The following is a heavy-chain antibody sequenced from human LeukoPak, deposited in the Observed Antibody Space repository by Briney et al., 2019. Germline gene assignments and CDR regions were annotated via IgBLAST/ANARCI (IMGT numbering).Heavy chain of an antibody. J-gene: IGHJ4*02. Sequence: PGASVKVSCKASGYTFTTYYLHWVRQAPGQGLEWMGIICPNAGDTGYARKLLGRVTMTRDTSTSTVYMELSSLRSEDTAVYYCARGEGHRVGAWWYFDYWGQGTLVTVSS. CDR2: ICPNAGDT. CDR1: GYTFTTYY. V-gene: IGHV1-46*04. D-gene: IGHD1-26*01. CDR3: ARGEGHRVGAWWYFDY.